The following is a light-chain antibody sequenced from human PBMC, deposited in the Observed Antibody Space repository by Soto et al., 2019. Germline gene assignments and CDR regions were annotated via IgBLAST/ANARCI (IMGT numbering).Light chain of an antibody. CDR2: GAS. V-gene: IGKV3-15*01. Sequence: EIVITQSPATLSVSPGGRATLSCRASQSVSSNLAWYQQKPGQTPRLLIYGASTRATGVPPRFSGSGSGTDFTLTINSLQSEAVGVYYCQQYNNWPPSTFGQGTRLEIK. CDR3: QQYNNWPPST. CDR1: QSVSSN. J-gene: IGKJ5*01.